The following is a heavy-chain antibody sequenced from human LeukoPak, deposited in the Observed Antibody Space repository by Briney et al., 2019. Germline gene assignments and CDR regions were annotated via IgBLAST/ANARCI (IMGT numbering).Heavy chain of an antibody. V-gene: IGHV1-18*01. CDR3: ARGATCYYDSRGYYLDY. CDR2: ISAYNGNT. D-gene: IGHD3-22*01. J-gene: IGHJ4*02. CDR1: GYTFTSYG. Sequence: GASVKVSCKASGYTFTSYGISWVRQAPGQGLEWMGWISAYNGNTNYAQKLQGRVTMTTDTSTSTAHMELRSMRSDDTAVYYCARGATCYYDSRGYYLDYWGQGTLVTVSS.